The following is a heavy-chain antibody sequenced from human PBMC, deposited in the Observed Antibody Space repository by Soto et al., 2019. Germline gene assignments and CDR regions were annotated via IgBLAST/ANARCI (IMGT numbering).Heavy chain of an antibody. CDR1: GGSISSYY. V-gene: IGHV4-59*01. J-gene: IGHJ6*02. CDR2: IYYSGST. CDR3: AREPPPNYGMDV. Sequence: NPSETLSLTCTVSGGSISSYYWSWIRQPPGRGLEWIGYIYYSGSTNYNPSLKGRVTISVDTSKNQFSLKLSSVTAADTAVYYCAREPPPNYGMDVWGQGTTVTVSS.